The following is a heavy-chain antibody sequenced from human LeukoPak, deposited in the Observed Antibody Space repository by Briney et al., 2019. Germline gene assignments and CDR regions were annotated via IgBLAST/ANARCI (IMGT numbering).Heavy chain of an antibody. CDR2: TNPSGGST. Sequence: ASVKASCKASGYTFTSYYMHWVRQAPGQGLEWMGITNPSGGSTSYAQKFQGRVTMTRDTSTSTVYMELSSLRSEDTAVYYCARVGYGGNRRFDYWGQGTLVTVSS. CDR3: ARVGYGGNRRFDY. D-gene: IGHD4-23*01. J-gene: IGHJ4*02. CDR1: GYTFTSYY. V-gene: IGHV1-46*01.